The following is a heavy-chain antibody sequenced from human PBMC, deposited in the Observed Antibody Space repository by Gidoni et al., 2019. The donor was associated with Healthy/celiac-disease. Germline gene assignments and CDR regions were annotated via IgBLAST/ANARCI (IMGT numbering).Heavy chain of an antibody. D-gene: IGHD3-3*01. J-gene: IGHJ6*03. CDR1: CGSISSYY. CDR3: ARVGSPYYDFWSGYQVDYYMDV. V-gene: IGHV4-59*01. CDR2: IYYSGST. Sequence: QLQLQESRPGLVKPSETLSLTCTVSCGSISSYYWSCLRQPPGKGLAWIGYIYYSGSTNYNPSLKSRVTISVDTSKNQFSLKLSSVTAADTAVYYCARVGSPYYDFWSGYQVDYYMDVWGKGTTVTVSS.